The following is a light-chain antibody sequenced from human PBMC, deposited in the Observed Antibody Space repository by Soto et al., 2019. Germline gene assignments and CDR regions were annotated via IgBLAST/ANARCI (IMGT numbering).Light chain of an antibody. V-gene: IGKV3-20*01. Sequence: EIVLTQSPGTLSLSPGERATLSCKAGQSVISSYLAWYQQKPGQAPRLLIYGASSRATGIPDRFSGSGSGTDFTLTISGLEPEDFAVYYCQQYGSSSYTFGQGTKLEIK. CDR1: QSVISSY. CDR2: GAS. J-gene: IGKJ2*01. CDR3: QQYGSSSYT.